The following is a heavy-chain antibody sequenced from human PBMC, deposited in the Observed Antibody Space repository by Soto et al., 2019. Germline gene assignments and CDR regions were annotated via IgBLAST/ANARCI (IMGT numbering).Heavy chain of an antibody. CDR3: AKDDRYGYYDILTGYAFDI. CDR2: ISGSGGST. CDR1: GFTFSSYA. V-gene: IGHV3-23*01. D-gene: IGHD3-9*01. Sequence: PGGSLRLSCAASGFTFSSYAMSWVRQAPGKGLEWVSAISGSGGSTYYADSVKGRFTISRDNSKNTLYLQMNSLRAEDTAVYYCAKDDRYGYYDILTGYAFDIWGQGTMVTVSS. J-gene: IGHJ3*02.